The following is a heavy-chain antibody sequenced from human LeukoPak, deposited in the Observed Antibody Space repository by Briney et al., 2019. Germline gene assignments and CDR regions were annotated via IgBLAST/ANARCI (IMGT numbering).Heavy chain of an antibody. CDR2: INPSGGST. CDR3: AREQFEGTMDY. D-gene: IGHD1-7*01. J-gene: IGHJ4*02. CDR1: GGTFSSYA. Sequence: ASVKVSCKASGGTFSSYAISWVRQAPGQGLEWMGIINPSGGSTSYARKFQGRVTMTRDTSTSTVYMELSSLRSEDTAVYYCAREQFEGTMDYWGQGTLVTVSS. V-gene: IGHV1-46*01.